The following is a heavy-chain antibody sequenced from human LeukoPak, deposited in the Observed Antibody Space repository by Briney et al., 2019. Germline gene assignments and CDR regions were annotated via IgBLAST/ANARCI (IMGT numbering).Heavy chain of an antibody. CDR1: GFTLSAYG. J-gene: IGHJ6*03. V-gene: IGHV3-30*02. CDR2: LQSDGITI. Sequence: PGGSLRLSCAASGFTLSAYGMHWVRQTPGKWLEWVAFLQSDGITIHYADSVQGRFTISRDNAKNSLYLQMNSLRAEDTAVYYCAREGTDCSGGSCYLYYYYYMDVWGKGTTVTVSS. CDR3: AREGTDCSGGSCYLYYYYYMDV. D-gene: IGHD2-15*01.